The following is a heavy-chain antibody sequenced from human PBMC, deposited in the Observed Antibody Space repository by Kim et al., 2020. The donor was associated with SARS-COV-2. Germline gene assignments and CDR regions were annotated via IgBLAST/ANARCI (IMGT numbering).Heavy chain of an antibody. CDR1: GYTFTSYY. CDR2: INPSGGST. Sequence: ASVKVSCKASGYTFTSYYMHWVRQAPGQGLDWMGIINPSGGSTSYAQKFQGRVTMTRDTSTSTVYMELSSLRSEDTAVYYCARDVGTDYYDILTGSYGSVWFDPWGQGTLVTVSS. V-gene: IGHV1-46*01. J-gene: IGHJ5*02. D-gene: IGHD3-9*01. CDR3: ARDVGTDYYDILTGSYGSVWFDP.